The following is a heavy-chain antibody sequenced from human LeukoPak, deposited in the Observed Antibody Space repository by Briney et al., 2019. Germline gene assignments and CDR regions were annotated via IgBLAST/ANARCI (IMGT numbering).Heavy chain of an antibody. CDR2: ISAYNGNT. Sequence: GASVKVSCKASGYTFTSYGISWVRQAPGQGLEWMGWISAYNGNTNYAQKLQGRGTMTTDTSTSTAYMELRSLRSDDTAVYYCARDRLPNEDIVVVPTEWGLGTLVTVSS. CDR3: ARDRLPNEDIVVVPTE. D-gene: IGHD2-2*01. CDR1: GYTFTSYG. J-gene: IGHJ4*02. V-gene: IGHV1-18*01.